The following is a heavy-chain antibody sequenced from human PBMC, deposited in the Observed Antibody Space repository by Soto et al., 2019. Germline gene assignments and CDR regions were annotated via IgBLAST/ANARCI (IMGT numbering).Heavy chain of an antibody. CDR3: ARVVVADATHRFRGDFDP. CDR1: GDTFRTSA. Sequence: QVQLVQSGAEVKKPGSSVKVACKTSGDTFRTSAISWMRQTPGHGLGWLGAIIPIFDRANYAQKFQGRVTNTTDQFTTTVYKELSSLRSDYTAVYYWARVVVADATHRFRGDFDPWGQAVLVTVSS. CDR2: IIPIFDRA. J-gene: IGHJ5*02. V-gene: IGHV1-69*05. D-gene: IGHD2-15*01.